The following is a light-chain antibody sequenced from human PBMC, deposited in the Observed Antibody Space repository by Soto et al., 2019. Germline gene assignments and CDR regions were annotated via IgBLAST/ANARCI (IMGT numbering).Light chain of an antibody. Sequence: EIVLTQSPGTLSLSPGERATLSGRSSQSVSSSYLAWYQQKPGQAPRLLIYGASSRATGIPDRFSGSGSGTDFTLTISRREPEDFSVYYGQQDGSSPPFTFGQGTRLEIK. CDR1: QSVSSSY. CDR2: GAS. CDR3: QQDGSSPPFT. J-gene: IGKJ5*01. V-gene: IGKV3-20*01.